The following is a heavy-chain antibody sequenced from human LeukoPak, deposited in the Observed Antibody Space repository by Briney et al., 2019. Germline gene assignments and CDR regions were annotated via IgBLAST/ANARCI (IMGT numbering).Heavy chain of an antibody. CDR2: INHSGST. D-gene: IGHD2-21*02. CDR3: ARGRGWVVTAIPGFDY. V-gene: IGHV4-34*01. Sequence: SETLSLTCAVYGGSFSGYYWSWIRQPPGKGLDWIGEINHSGSTNYNPSLKSRVTISVDTSKNQFSLKLSSVTAADTAVYYCARGRGWVVTAIPGFDYWGQGTLVTVSS. J-gene: IGHJ4*02. CDR1: GGSFSGYY.